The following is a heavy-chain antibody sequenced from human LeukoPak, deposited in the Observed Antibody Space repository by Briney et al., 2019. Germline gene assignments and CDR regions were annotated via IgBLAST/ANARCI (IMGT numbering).Heavy chain of an antibody. V-gene: IGHV4-61*02. J-gene: IGHJ4*02. CDR3: ARDGIEAIVS. CDR2: IYTSGST. D-gene: IGHD1-26*01. CDR1: GASISSGGNF. Sequence: PSETLSLTCTVSGASISSGGNFWTWIRQPAGKGLEWIGRIYTSGSTNYNPSLKSRVTISADTSKKQFYLKLNSVTAADTAVYYCARDGIEAIVSWGQGTLVIVSS.